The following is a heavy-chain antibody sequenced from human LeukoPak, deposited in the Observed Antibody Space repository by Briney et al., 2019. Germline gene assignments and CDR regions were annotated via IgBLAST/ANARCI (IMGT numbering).Heavy chain of an antibody. J-gene: IGHJ4*02. Sequence: PSETLSLTCSVSGASIRSYYWSWIRQPPGKGLEWIGYIYYSGSTNYNPSLKSRVTISVDTSKNQFSLKLSSVTAADTAVYYCARNKAADYWGQGTLVTVSS. CDR3: ARNKAADY. D-gene: IGHD6-25*01. V-gene: IGHV4-59*01. CDR1: GASIRSYY. CDR2: IYYSGST.